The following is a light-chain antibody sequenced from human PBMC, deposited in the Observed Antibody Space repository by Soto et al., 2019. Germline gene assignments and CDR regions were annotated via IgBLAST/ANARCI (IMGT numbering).Light chain of an antibody. CDR3: GAWDGTMDGPV. CDR2: SDE. CDR1: RFNIGRYS. J-gene: IGLJ3*02. V-gene: IGLV1-44*01. Sequence: QSVLTQPPSASGTPGQTVIMSCSGSRFNIGRYSVNRYQQFPGTAPKLLIYSDEQRPSGVPDRFSGSKSGTSMSLAISGLQPEDEADYFCGAWDGTMDGPVLGGGTKLTVL.